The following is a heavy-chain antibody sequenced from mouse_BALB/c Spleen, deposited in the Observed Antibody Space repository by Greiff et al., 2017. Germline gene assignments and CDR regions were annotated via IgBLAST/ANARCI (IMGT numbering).Heavy chain of an antibody. CDR2: ISYSGST. CDR3: ARSGMIPFAY. Sequence: EVKLMESGPGLVKPSQSLSLTCTVTGYSITSDYAWNWIRQFPGNKLEWMGYISYSGSTSYNPSLKSRISITRDTSKNQFFLQLNSVTTEDTATYYCARSGMIPFAYWGQGTLVTVSA. D-gene: IGHD2-3*01. J-gene: IGHJ3*01. V-gene: IGHV3-2*02. CDR1: GYSITSDYA.